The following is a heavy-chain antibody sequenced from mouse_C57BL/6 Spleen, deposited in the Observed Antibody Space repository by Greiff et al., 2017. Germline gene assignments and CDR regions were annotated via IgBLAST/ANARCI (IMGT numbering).Heavy chain of an antibody. V-gene: IGHV1-50*01. CDR2: IDPSDSYT. CDR3: ARKADGYYDY. J-gene: IGHJ2*01. CDR1: GYTFTSYW. D-gene: IGHD2-3*01. Sequence: QVQLQQPGAELVKPGASVKLSCKASGYTFTSYWMQWVKQRPGQGLEWIGEIDPSDSYTNYNQKFKGKATLTVDTSSSTAYMQLSSLTSEDSAVYYGARKADGYYDYWGQGTTLTVSS.